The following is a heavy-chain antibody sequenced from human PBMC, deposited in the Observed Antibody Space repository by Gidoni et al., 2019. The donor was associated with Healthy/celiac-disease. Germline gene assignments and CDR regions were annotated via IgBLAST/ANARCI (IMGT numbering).Heavy chain of an antibody. V-gene: IGHV3-48*01. D-gene: IGHD6-19*01. Sequence: EVQLVESGGGLVQPGGSLRLSCAASGFPFSSYSMNWVRQAPGKGLEWVSYISSSSSTIYYADSVKGRFTISRDNAKNSLYLQMNSLRAEDTAVYYCARDKRKQWLVTFDAFDIWGQGTMVTVSS. CDR2: ISSSSSTI. CDR3: ARDKRKQWLVTFDAFDI. J-gene: IGHJ3*02. CDR1: GFPFSSYS.